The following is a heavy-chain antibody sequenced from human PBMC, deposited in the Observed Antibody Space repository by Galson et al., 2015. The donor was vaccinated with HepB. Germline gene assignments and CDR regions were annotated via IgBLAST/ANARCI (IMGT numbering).Heavy chain of an antibody. CDR1: GYTFTSYA. V-gene: IGHV7-4-1*02. D-gene: IGHD2-15*01. CDR2: INTNTGNP. J-gene: IGHJ4*02. Sequence: SVKVSCKASGYTFTSYAMNWVRQAPGQGLEWMGWINTNTGNPTYAQGFTGRFVFSLDTSVSTAYLQISSLKAEDTAVYYCARGGCSGSSCYSGIDYWGQGTLVTVSS. CDR3: ARGGCSGSSCYSGIDY.